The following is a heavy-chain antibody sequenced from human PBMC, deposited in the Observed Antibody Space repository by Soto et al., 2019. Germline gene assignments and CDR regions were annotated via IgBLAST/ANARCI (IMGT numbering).Heavy chain of an antibody. CDR2: TDPEDGEM. Sequence: QVQLVQSGAEVKKPGASVKVSCKVYGDTLTELYIHWVRQAPGTGLEWLGGTDPEDGEMISAQKFRGIITMTEDTSTDTAYLKLTSLRSEDTAIYYCAILLSPVHGHHLYNGFDPWGQGTLVTVSS. V-gene: IGHV1-24*01. J-gene: IGHJ5*02. CDR3: AILLSPVHGHHLYNGFDP. D-gene: IGHD2-21*01. CDR1: GDTLTELY.